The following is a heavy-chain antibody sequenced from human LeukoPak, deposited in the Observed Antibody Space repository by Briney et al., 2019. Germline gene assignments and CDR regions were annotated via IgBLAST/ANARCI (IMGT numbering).Heavy chain of an antibody. CDR3: ARESWGLQWHFDH. CDR1: GFPFINYW. V-gene: IGHV3-74*01. Sequence: GGSLRLSCAASGFPFINYWMHWVRQAPGEGLVWVARMGRDGSSTTYADSVKGRFTISRDNANNTLYLQMNSLRAEDTAVYYCARESWGLQWHFDHWGQGTLVTVSS. J-gene: IGHJ4*02. CDR2: MGRDGSST. D-gene: IGHD6-19*01.